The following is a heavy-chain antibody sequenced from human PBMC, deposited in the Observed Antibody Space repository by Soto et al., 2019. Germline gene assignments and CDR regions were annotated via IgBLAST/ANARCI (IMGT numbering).Heavy chain of an antibody. J-gene: IGHJ6*02. V-gene: IGHV1-69*01. CDR3: ARSQGSSTSLELYYYYCYGMDV. CDR2: IIPITATA. D-gene: IGHD2-2*01. CDR1: GGTFGSYA. Sequence: QVQLVQSGAEVKKPGSSVKVSCKASGGTFGSYAISWVRQAPGQGLEWMGGIIPITATANYAQKFQGRVAITADESTSTASMQLSSLRSEDTAVYYCARSQGSSTSLELYYYYCYGMDVWGQGSTVTVSS.